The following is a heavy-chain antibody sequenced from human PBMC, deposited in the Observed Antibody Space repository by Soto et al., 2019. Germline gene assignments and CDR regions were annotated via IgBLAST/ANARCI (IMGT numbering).Heavy chain of an antibody. D-gene: IGHD3-10*01. CDR1: GYTFTSYA. Sequence: ASVKVSCKASGYTFTSYAMHCVRQAPGQRLEWMGWINAGNGNTGYAQKFQGRVTMTRNTSISTAYMELSSLRSEDTAVYYCVRMRFGESNKPTNWFDPWGQGTLVTVSS. V-gene: IGHV1-3*01. J-gene: IGHJ5*02. CDR3: VRMRFGESNKPTNWFDP. CDR2: INAGNGNT.